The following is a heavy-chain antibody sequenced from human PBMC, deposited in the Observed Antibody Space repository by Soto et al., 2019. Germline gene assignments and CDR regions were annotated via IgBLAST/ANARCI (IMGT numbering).Heavy chain of an antibody. D-gene: IGHD2-2*02. Sequence: GASVKVSCKASGYIITDYYMHWVRQAPGQGLEWMGWINPNTGATNYARKFQDRVTMSRDTSLNSVYMELSRLRSDDKAVYYCARASVRDCSTTTCFTRHNWFDPWGQGTLVTAPQ. CDR3: ARASVRDCSTTTCFTRHNWFDP. CDR1: GYIITDYY. CDR2: INPNTGAT. J-gene: IGHJ5*02. V-gene: IGHV1-2*02.